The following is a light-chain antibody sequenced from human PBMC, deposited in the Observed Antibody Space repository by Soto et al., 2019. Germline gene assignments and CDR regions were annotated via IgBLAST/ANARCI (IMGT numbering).Light chain of an antibody. V-gene: IGLV2-23*01. Sequence: QSVLTQPASVSGSPGQSITISCTGTSSDVGIYNLVSWFQQHPGKAPKLMIYEGSKRPSGISDRFSGSKSGNTAFLTISGLQAEDESDYYCCSFAGPRGLIFGGGTKPTVL. CDR2: EGS. CDR3: CSFAGPRGLI. CDR1: SSDVGIYNL. J-gene: IGLJ2*01.